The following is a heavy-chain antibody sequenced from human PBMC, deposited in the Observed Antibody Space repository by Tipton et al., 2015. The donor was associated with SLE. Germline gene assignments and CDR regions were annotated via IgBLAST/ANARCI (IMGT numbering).Heavy chain of an antibody. V-gene: IGHV4-61*02. CDR2: IYTSGST. CDR1: GGSISSGSYY. CDR3: ARSWPRDYYYYYGMDV. Sequence: LSCTVSGGSISSGSYYWNWIRQPAGKGLEWIGRIYTSGSTNYNPSLKSRVTISVDTSKNQFSLKLSSVTAADTAVYYCARSWPRDYYYYYGMDVWGQGTTVTVSS. J-gene: IGHJ6*02. D-gene: IGHD5-24*01.